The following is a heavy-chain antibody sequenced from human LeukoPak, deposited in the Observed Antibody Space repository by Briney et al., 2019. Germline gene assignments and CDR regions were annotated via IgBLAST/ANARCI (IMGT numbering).Heavy chain of an antibody. V-gene: IGHV3-21*06. CDR3: ARALIGYYFDY. Sequence: GRSLRLSCAASGFTFSSYSMNWVRQAPGKGLEWVSSVSNSGDYIHYADSVKGRFTISSDNSKNSLYLQMNSLRAEDTAVYYCARALIGYYFDYWGQGTLVTASS. D-gene: IGHD2-8*01. CDR2: VSNSGDYI. CDR1: GFTFSSYS. J-gene: IGHJ4*02.